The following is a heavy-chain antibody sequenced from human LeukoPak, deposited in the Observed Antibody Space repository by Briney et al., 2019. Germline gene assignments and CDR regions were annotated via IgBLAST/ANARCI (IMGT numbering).Heavy chain of an antibody. Sequence: PGGSLRLFCAASGFTFSSYSMNWVRQAPGKGLEWVSSISSSSSYIYYADSVKGRFTISRDNAKNSLYLQMNSLRAEDTAVYYCASLEPAAIGGAFDIWGQGTIVTVSS. CDR3: ASLEPAAIGGAFDI. CDR2: ISSSSSYI. D-gene: IGHD2-2*01. V-gene: IGHV3-21*01. J-gene: IGHJ3*02. CDR1: GFTFSSYS.